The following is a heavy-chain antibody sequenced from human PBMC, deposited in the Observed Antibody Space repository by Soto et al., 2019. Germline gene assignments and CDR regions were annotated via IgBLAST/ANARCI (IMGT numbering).Heavy chain of an antibody. Sequence: SVKVSCKASGGTFSSYAISWARQAPGQGLEWMGGIIPIFGTANYAQKFQGRVTITADESTSTAYMELSSLRSEDTAVYYCATDTHIVVVPADAYNWFDPWGQGTLVTVSS. J-gene: IGHJ5*02. CDR2: IIPIFGTA. CDR3: ATDTHIVVVPADAYNWFDP. D-gene: IGHD2-2*01. CDR1: GGTFSSYA. V-gene: IGHV1-69*13.